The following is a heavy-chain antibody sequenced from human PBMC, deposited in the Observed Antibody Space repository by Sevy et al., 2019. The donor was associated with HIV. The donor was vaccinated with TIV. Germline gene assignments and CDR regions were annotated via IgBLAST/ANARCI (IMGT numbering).Heavy chain of an antibody. CDR3: AREEYFYGSGTYGYGMDV. Sequence: SEILSLTCAVSGGSIRSSHWWSWVRQSPGKGLEWIGEIYYSGSRNYNPSLKSRLTISVDTSNNLFSLRLSSVTAADTAVYYCAREEYFYGSGTYGYGMDVWGQGTTVTVSS. V-gene: IGHV4-4*02. CDR2: IYYSGSR. J-gene: IGHJ6*02. CDR1: GGSIRSSHW. D-gene: IGHD3-10*01.